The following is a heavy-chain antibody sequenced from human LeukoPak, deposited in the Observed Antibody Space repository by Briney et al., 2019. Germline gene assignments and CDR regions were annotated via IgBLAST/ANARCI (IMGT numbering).Heavy chain of an antibody. V-gene: IGHV3-23*01. CDR2: ISGTGGST. Sequence: GGSLRLSCAASGFTFSSYSMNWVRQAPGKGLEWVSAISGTGGSTYYADSVKGRFTISRDNSKNTLYLQVNSLSAEDTAVYYCAKDAPIGKWLARLGMDVWGQGTTVTVSS. D-gene: IGHD6-19*01. CDR1: GFTFSSYS. J-gene: IGHJ6*02. CDR3: AKDAPIGKWLARLGMDV.